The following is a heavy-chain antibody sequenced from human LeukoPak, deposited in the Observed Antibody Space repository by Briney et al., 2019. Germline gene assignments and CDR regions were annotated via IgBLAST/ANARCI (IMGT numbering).Heavy chain of an antibody. Sequence: SETLSLTCTVSGGSISSSSYYWGWIRQPPGKGLEWIGSIYYSGSTYYNPSLKSRVTISVDTSKNQFSLKLSSVTAADTAVYYCARLTMIGDAFDIWGQGTMVTVSS. D-gene: IGHD3-22*01. J-gene: IGHJ3*02. CDR1: GGSISSSSYY. V-gene: IGHV4-39*01. CDR3: ARLTMIGDAFDI. CDR2: IYYSGST.